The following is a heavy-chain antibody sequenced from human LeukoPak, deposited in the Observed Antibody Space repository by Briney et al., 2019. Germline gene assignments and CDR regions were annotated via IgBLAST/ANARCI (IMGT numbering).Heavy chain of an antibody. D-gene: IGHD3-10*01. CDR1: GGTFSSYA. Sequence: SVKVSCKASGGTFSSYAISWVRQAPGQGLEWMGGIIPIFGTANYAQKFQGRVTITADESTSTAYMELSSLRSEDTAVYYCARVITMVRGVRSYYFDYWGQGTLATVSS. CDR2: IIPIFGTA. V-gene: IGHV1-69*13. J-gene: IGHJ4*02. CDR3: ARVITMVRGVRSYYFDY.